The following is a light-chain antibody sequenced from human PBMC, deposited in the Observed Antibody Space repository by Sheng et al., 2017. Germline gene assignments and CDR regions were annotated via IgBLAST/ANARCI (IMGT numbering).Light chain of an antibody. V-gene: IGLV1-44*01. CDR3: AAWDDGLNGYV. Sequence: QLVLTQPPSASGTPGQGVTLSCSGTYSNIGSSSANWYKQFPGAAPKLLIYLNDQRPSGVPDRFSGSKSGPSASLAISGLQSDDEADYYCAAWDDGLNGYVFGPGTRLTVL. J-gene: IGLJ1*01. CDR2: LND. CDR1: YSNIGSSS.